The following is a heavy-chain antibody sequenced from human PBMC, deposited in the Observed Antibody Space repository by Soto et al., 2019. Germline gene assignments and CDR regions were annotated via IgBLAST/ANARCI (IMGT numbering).Heavy chain of an antibody. Sequence: PGESLKISCKGSGYSFTSYWIGWVRQMPGKGLEWMGIIYPGDPDTRYSPSFQGQVTISADKSISTAYLHWSSLKASDTAMYYCASNLHAAYYGMDVWGQGTTVTV. CDR3: ASNLHAAYYGMDV. CDR1: GYSFTSYW. CDR2: IYPGDPDT. V-gene: IGHV5-51*01. D-gene: IGHD4-4*01. J-gene: IGHJ6*02.